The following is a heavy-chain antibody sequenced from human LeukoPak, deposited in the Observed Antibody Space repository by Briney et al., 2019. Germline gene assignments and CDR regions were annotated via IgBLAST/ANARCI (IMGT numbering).Heavy chain of an antibody. CDR3: ARGCGLGWAADY. CDR1: GXTVTSTY. J-gene: IGHJ4*02. V-gene: IGHV3-53*01. CDR2: IYTDGNT. D-gene: IGHD3-16*01. Sequence: GGSLRLSCAASGXTVTSTYMSWVRQAPGKGLEWVSVIYTDGNTYYADSVKGRFTISRDNSKNTVHLQMNSLRVDDTAVYYCARGCGLGWAADYWGQGTLVTVSS.